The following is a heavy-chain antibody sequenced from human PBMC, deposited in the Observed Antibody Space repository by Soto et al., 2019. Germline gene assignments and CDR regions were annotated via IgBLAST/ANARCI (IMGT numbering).Heavy chain of an antibody. Sequence: EVQLVESGGGLVQPGGSLRLSCAASGFTVSSNYMSWVRQAPGKGLEWVSVIYSGGSTYYADSVKGRFTISRHNSKNTLYLQMNSLRAEDTAVYYCARPGVLRFFGGGSAMDVWGKGTTVTVSS. D-gene: IGHD3-3*01. CDR3: ARPGVLRFFGGGSAMDV. J-gene: IGHJ6*04. CDR2: IYSGGST. V-gene: IGHV3-53*04. CDR1: GFTVSSNY.